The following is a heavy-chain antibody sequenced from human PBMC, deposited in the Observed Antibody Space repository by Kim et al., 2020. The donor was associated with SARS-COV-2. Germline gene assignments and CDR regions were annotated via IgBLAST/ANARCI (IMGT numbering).Heavy chain of an antibody. Sequence: ASVKVSCKASGYTFTSYDINWVRQATGQGLEWMGWMNPNSGNTGYAQKFQGRVTMTRNTSISTAYMELSSLRSEDTAVYYCATGYSSSWYLRYFDYWGQGTLVTVSS. V-gene: IGHV1-8*01. D-gene: IGHD6-13*01. CDR3: ATGYSSSWYLRYFDY. CDR1: GYTFTSYD. J-gene: IGHJ4*02. CDR2: MNPNSGNT.